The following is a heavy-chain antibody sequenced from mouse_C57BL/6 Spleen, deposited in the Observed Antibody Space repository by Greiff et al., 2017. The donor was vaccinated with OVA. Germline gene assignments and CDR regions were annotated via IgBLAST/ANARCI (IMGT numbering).Heavy chain of an antibody. CDR3: ARAQGGTRGYFDV. J-gene: IGHJ1*03. Sequence: DVMLVESGGGLVKPGGSLKLSCAASGFTFSSYAMSWVRQTPEKRLEWVATISDGGSYTSYPDNVKGRFTISRDNAKNNLYLQMSHLKSEDTAMYDWARAQGGTRGYFDVWGTGTTVTVSS. D-gene: IGHD3-3*01. CDR2: ISDGGSYT. V-gene: IGHV5-4*03. CDR1: GFTFSSYA.